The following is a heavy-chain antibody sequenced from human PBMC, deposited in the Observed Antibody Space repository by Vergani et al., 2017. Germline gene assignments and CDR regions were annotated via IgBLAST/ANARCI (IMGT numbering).Heavy chain of an antibody. J-gene: IGHJ4*02. CDR2: IRSKANSYAT. CDR1: GFTFSSYG. CDR3: TSPPGL. V-gene: IGHV3-73*01. Sequence: VQLVESGGGVVQPGRSLRLSCAASGFTFSSYGMHWVRQASGKGLEWVGRIRSKANSYATAYAASVKGRFTISRDDSKNTAYLQMNSLKTEDTAVYYCTSPPGLWGQGTLVTVSS.